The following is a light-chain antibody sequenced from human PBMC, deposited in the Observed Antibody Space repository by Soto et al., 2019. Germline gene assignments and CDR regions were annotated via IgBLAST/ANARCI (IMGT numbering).Light chain of an antibody. Sequence: QSVLTQPPSVSAAPGQKVTISCSGSSSNIGHNYVCWYQHLPGTAPKLLIFDNDKRPSGIPDRFSGSKSGTSATLDITGLQAGDEADYYCGKWDSSLSVGLFGGGTKLTVL. J-gene: IGLJ2*01. V-gene: IGLV1-51*01. CDR1: SSNIGHNY. CDR2: DND. CDR3: GKWDSSLSVGL.